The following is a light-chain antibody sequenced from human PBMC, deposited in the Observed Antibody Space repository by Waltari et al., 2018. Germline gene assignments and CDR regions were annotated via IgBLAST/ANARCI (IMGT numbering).Light chain of an antibody. CDR1: ADNVDILYL. Sequence: QSALTQPASVSGSLGQSITISCSATADNVDILYLVSWYQRHPGRAPRLLIYDITQRPSGISDGFSGSKSGKTASLTISGLQAENEADYYFCSFAGYGIYVVGSGTHVTVL. CDR2: DIT. V-gene: IGLV2-23*02. CDR3: CSFAGYGIYV. J-gene: IGLJ1*01.